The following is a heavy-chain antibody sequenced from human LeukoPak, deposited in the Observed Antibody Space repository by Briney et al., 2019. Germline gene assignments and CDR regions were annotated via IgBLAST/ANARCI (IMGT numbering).Heavy chain of an antibody. CDR1: GYSISSGYY. CDR2: IYHSGST. Sequence: SETLSLTCTVSGYSISSGYYWGWIRQPPGKGLEWIGSIYHSGSTYYNPSLKSRVTISVDTSKNQFSLKLSSVTAADTAVCYCARDYVWGSYRYTSNRYFDYWGQGTLVTVSS. D-gene: IGHD3-16*02. V-gene: IGHV4-38-2*02. CDR3: ARDYVWGSYRYTSNRYFDY. J-gene: IGHJ4*02.